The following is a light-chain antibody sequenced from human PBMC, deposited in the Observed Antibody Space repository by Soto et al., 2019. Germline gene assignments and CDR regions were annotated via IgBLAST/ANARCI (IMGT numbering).Light chain of an antibody. CDR1: LTVSDDY. CDR3: QQYGSSPRT. J-gene: IGKJ1*01. V-gene: IGKV3-20*01. CDR2: GAS. Sequence: ESVLTHSPGTLSLSPGERATLSCRASLTVSDDYLAWYQQKAGQAPRLVIYGASSRATGIPDRFSASGSGTDFTLTISRLEPEDFAVYYCQQYGSSPRTFGQGTKVDIK.